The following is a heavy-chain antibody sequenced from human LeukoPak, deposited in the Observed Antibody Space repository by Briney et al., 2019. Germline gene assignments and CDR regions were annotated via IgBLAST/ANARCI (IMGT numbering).Heavy chain of an antibody. D-gene: IGHD2-8*01. Sequence: GGSLRLSCAASGFTFSDYHMSWIRQAPGKGLEWVSYISGIGITISYADSVKGRFTISRDNANNSLFLQMNSPRAEDTAVYYCARDSTNSNWFDPWGQGTLVTVSS. CDR1: GFTFSDYH. CDR2: ISGIGITI. CDR3: ARDSTNSNWFDP. V-gene: IGHV3-11*01. J-gene: IGHJ5*02.